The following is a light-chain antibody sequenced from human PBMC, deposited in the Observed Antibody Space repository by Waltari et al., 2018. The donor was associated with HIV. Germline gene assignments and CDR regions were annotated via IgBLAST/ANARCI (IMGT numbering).Light chain of an antibody. CDR1: QTISDW. CDR2: KAS. Sequence: IQMTQSPSTLSASVGDRVAITCRASQTISDWLAWYQQKPGKAPKLLIYKASNLQSGVPSRFSGGGSGTEFTLTISSLQPDDFATYYCQQYNSFSLTLGGGTKVESK. J-gene: IGKJ4*01. V-gene: IGKV1-5*03. CDR3: QQYNSFSLT.